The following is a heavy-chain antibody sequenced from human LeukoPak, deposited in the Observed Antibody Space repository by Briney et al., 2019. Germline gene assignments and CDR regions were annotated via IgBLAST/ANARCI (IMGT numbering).Heavy chain of an antibody. CDR2: INPNSGGT. CDR1: GYTFTSYY. J-gene: IGHJ4*02. Sequence: ASVKVSCKASGYTFTSYYMHWVRQAPGQGLEWMGWINPNSGGTNYAQKFQGRVTMTRDTSISTAYMELSRLRSDDTAVYYCARVPGDTVLRYFDWLLYFDYWGQGTLVTVSS. V-gene: IGHV1-2*02. CDR3: ARVPGDTVLRYFDWLLYFDY. D-gene: IGHD3-9*01.